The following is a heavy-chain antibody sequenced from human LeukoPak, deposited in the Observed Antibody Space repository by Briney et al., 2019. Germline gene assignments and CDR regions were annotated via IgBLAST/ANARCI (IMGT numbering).Heavy chain of an antibody. D-gene: IGHD1-26*01. CDR3: ARDGRIVPYYFDY. J-gene: IGHJ4*02. V-gene: IGHV3-11*01. CDR1: GFTFSDYY. CDR2: ISSSGSTI. Sequence: GGSLRLSCAASGFTFSDYYMSWIRQAPGKGLEWVSYISSSGSTIYYADSVKGRFTISRDNAKNSLYLQMDSLRAEDTAVYYCARDGRIVPYYFDYWGQGTLVTVSS.